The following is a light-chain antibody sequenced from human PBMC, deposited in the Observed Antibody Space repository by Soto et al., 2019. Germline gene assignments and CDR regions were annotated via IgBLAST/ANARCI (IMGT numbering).Light chain of an antibody. CDR3: SSYTSSSFVV. J-gene: IGLJ2*01. CDR2: DVS. CDR1: SSDVGGYHY. V-gene: IGLV2-14*01. Sequence: QSVLTQPASVSGSPGQSITISCTGTSSDVGGYHYVSWYQQHPGKAPKLMIYDVSNRPSGVSNRFSGSKSGNTASLTISGLQAEDEADYYCSSYTSSSFVVFGGGTQLTVL.